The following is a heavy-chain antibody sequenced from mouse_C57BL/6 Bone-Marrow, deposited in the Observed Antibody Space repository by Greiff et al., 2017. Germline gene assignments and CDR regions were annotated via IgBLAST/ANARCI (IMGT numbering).Heavy chain of an antibody. CDR2: INPNNGGT. V-gene: IGHV1-26*01. CDR1: GYTFTDYY. CDR3: ASPRPYFDY. Sequence: EVQLQQSGPELVKPGASVKISCKASGYTFTDYYMNWVKQSHGKSLEWIGDINPNNGGTSYNQKFKGKATLTVDKSSSTAYMELRSLTSEDSAVYYCASPRPYFDYWGQGTTLTVSS. J-gene: IGHJ2*01.